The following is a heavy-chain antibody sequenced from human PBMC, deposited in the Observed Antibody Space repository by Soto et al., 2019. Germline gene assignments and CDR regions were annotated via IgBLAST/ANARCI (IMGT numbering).Heavy chain of an antibody. CDR3: ARESYYGGNPYYFDY. Sequence: QVQLQESGPGLVKPSQTLSLTCTVSGGSISSGGYYWSWIRQHPGKGLEWIGYIYYSGSTYYNPSPRSRVTISVYTSKNQFSLKLSSVTAADTAVYYCARESYYGGNPYYFDYWGQGTLVTVSS. V-gene: IGHV4-31*03. J-gene: IGHJ4*02. CDR1: GGSISSGGYY. CDR2: IYYSGST. D-gene: IGHD4-17*01.